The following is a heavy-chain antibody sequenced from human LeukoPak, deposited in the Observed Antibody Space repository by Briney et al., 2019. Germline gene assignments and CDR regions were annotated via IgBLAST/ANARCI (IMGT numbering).Heavy chain of an antibody. D-gene: IGHD2-15*01. Sequence: GGSLRLSCAASGFTFSSYAMSWVRQAPGKGLEWVSAISGSGGSTYYADSVKGRFTISRDKSKNTLYLQMNSLRAEDTAVYYCAKDVAGRYYYYMDVWGKGTTVTVSS. CDR3: AKDVAGRYYYYMDV. CDR1: GFTFSSYA. CDR2: ISGSGGST. J-gene: IGHJ6*03. V-gene: IGHV3-23*01.